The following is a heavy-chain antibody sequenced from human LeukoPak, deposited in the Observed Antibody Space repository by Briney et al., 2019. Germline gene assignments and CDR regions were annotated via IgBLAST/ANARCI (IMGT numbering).Heavy chain of an antibody. Sequence: ASVKVSCKASGYTFTSYDIDWVRQATGQGLEWMGWMNPNSGNTGYAQKFQGRVTMTRNTSISTAYMELSSLRSEDTAVYYCAREIVVPADYNWFDPWGQGTLVTVSS. D-gene: IGHD2-2*01. CDR3: AREIVVPADYNWFDP. CDR1: GYTFTSYD. CDR2: MNPNSGNT. J-gene: IGHJ5*02. V-gene: IGHV1-8*01.